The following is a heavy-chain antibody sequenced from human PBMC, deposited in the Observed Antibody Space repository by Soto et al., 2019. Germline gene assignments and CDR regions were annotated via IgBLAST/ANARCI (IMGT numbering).Heavy chain of an antibody. CDR2: INRSGST. V-gene: IGHV4-34*01. D-gene: IGHD2-2*01. CDR1: GGSFSGFY. J-gene: IGHJ5*02. CDR3: AREGTTSRFDP. Sequence: QVLLQQWGAGLLKPSETLSLTCAVYGGSFSGFYWSWIRQPPGKGLEWIGEINRSGSTNYNPSLKSRVIISVDTSKSQFSLKLSSLTAADTAVYYCAREGTTSRFDPWGQGTLVTVSS.